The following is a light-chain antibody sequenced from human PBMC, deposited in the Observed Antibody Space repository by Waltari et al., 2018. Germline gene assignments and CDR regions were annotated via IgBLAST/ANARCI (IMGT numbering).Light chain of an antibody. CDR2: WAS. CDR1: QTILYNTNNKNY. Sequence: DIVMTQSPDSLAVSLGERATINCKSSQTILYNTNNKNYLAWYQQKPRQPPKLLIYWASTRESGVPDRFSGSGSGTDFTLTISSLQAEDVAVYYCHQNYTTPITFGQGTRLEIK. J-gene: IGKJ5*01. V-gene: IGKV4-1*01. CDR3: HQNYTTPIT.